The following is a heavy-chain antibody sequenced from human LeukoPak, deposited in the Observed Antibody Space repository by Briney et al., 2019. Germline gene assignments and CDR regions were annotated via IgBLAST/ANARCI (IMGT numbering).Heavy chain of an antibody. Sequence: PGGSLRLSCAASGFTFSTYAMDWVRQAPGKGLEWVSYLSSSSSVIYHADSVKGRFTISRDNSKNTLCLQMNSLRAEDTAVYYCAKEIWPTVTTPGHTHFDYWGQGTLVTVSS. J-gene: IGHJ4*02. CDR2: LSSSSSVI. CDR3: AKEIWPTVTTPGHTHFDY. D-gene: IGHD4-17*01. CDR1: GFTFSTYA. V-gene: IGHV3-48*01.